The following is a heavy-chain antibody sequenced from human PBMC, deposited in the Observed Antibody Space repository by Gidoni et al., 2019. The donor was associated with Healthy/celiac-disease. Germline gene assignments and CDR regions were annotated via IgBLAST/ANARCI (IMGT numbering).Heavy chain of an antibody. Sequence: EVQLVESGGGLVQPGRSLRLSCAASGFTFDDYAMHWVRQAPGKGLEWVSGISWNSGSIGYADSVKGRFTISRDNAKNSLYLQMNSLRAEDTALYYCAKVRSWYEGYFDLWGRGTLVTVSS. V-gene: IGHV3-9*01. D-gene: IGHD6-13*01. CDR3: AKVRSWYEGYFDL. J-gene: IGHJ2*01. CDR2: ISWNSGSI. CDR1: GFTFDDYA.